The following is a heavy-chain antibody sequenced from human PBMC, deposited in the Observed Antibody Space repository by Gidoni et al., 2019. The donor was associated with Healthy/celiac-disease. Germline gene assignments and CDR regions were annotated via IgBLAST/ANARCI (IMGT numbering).Heavy chain of an antibody. J-gene: IGHJ5*02. CDR2: ISWNSGSI. CDR1: GFTFDDYA. D-gene: IGHD6-13*01. V-gene: IGHV3-9*01. Sequence: EVQLVESGGGLVQPGRSLSLSCAASGFTFDDYAMHWVRQAPGKGLEWVSGISWNSGSIGYADSVKGRFTISRDNAKNSLYLQMNSLRAEDTALYYCAKDMSSSWFNWFDPWGQGTLVTVSS. CDR3: AKDMSSSWFNWFDP.